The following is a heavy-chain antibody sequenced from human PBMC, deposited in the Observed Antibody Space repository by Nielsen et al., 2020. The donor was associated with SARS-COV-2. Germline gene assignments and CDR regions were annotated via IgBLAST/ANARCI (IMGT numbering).Heavy chain of an antibody. Sequence: GESLKISCAASGFTFSSYGMHWVRQAPGKGLEWVAVISYDGSNKYYADSVKGRFTISRDNSKNTLYLQMNSLRAEDTAVYYCAKVPTRTLAWYYFDDWGQGTLVTVSS. CDR1: GFTFSSYG. J-gene: IGHJ4*02. D-gene: IGHD5-12*01. CDR3: AKVPTRTLAWYYFDD. V-gene: IGHV3-30*18. CDR2: ISYDGSNK.